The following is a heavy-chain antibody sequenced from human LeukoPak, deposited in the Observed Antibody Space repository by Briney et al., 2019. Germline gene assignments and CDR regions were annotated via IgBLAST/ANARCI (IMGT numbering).Heavy chain of an antibody. CDR2: INHSGST. CDR1: GGSFSGYY. D-gene: IGHD5-18*01. Sequence: PSETLSLTCAVYGGSFSGYYWSWIRQPPGKGLEWIGEINHSGSTNYNPSLKSRVTISVDTSKNQFFLKLSSVTAADTAVYYCASAMGYYYYYGMDVWGKGTTVTVSS. V-gene: IGHV4-34*01. CDR3: ASAMGYYYYYGMDV. J-gene: IGHJ6*04.